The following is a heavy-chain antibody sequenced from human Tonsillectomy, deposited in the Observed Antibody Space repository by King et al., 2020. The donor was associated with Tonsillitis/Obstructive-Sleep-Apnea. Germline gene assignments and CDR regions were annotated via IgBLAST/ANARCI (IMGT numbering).Heavy chain of an antibody. Sequence: QLVQSGGGVVQPGRSLRLSCAASGFTFSSYGMHWVRQAPGKGLEWVALISYDGSNKYYANSGKGRFTISRDNSKTTLYLQMNSLRGEDTAVYYCAKDLEGAIPWFDPWGQGTLVSVSS. J-gene: IGHJ5*02. V-gene: IGHV3-30*18. CDR1: GFTFSSYG. D-gene: IGHD1-26*01. CDR2: ISYDGSNK. CDR3: AKDLEGAIPWFDP.